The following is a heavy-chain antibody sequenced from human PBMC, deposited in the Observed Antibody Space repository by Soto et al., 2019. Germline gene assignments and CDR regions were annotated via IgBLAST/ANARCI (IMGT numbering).Heavy chain of an antibody. CDR2: ISGSGGST. J-gene: IGHJ6*02. V-gene: IGHV3-23*01. D-gene: IGHD3-10*01. CDR3: ARESGITMVRGVIISYYYYGMDV. Sequence: PGGSLRLSCAASGFTFSSYAMSWVRQAPGKGLEWVSAISGSGGSTYYADSVKGRFTISRDNSKNTLYLQMNSLRAEDTAVYYCARESGITMVRGVIISYYYYGMDVWGQGTTVTVSS. CDR1: GFTFSSYA.